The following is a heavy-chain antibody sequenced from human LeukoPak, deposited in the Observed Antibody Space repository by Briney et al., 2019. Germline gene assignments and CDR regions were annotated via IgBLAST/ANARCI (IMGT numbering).Heavy chain of an antibody. CDR2: ISGSGGST. Sequence: GGSLRLSCAASGFTFSSYAMSWVRQAPGKGLEWVSAISGSGGSTYYADSVKGRFTISRDNSKSTLYLQMNSLRAEDTAVYYCAKDRYSGLNTIDYWGQGTLVTVSS. D-gene: IGHD6-13*01. CDR1: GFTFSSYA. V-gene: IGHV3-23*01. CDR3: AKDRYSGLNTIDY. J-gene: IGHJ4*02.